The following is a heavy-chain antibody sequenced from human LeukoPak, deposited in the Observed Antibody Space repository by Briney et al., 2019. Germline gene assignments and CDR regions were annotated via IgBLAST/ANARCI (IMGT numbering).Heavy chain of an antibody. Sequence: SETLSLTCTVSGGSISSGDYYWSWIRQPPGKGLEWIGYIYYSGSTYYNPSLKSRVTISVDTSKNQFSLKLSSVTAADTAVYYCARAMGVYYYDSSGYYYRRWYYGMDVWGQGTTVTVSS. D-gene: IGHD3-22*01. CDR3: ARAMGVYYYDSSGYYYRRWYYGMDV. V-gene: IGHV4-30-4*01. J-gene: IGHJ6*02. CDR2: IYYSGST. CDR1: GGSISSGDYY.